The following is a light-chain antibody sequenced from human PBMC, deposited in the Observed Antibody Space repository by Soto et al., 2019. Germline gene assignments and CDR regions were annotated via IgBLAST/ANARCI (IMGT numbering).Light chain of an antibody. V-gene: IGLV3-9*01. CDR1: NIGRKN. Sequence: SYELTQPLSMSVALGQTASITCGGHNIGRKNVHWYQQRPGQAPVLVIYRDSSRPSGIPERISGSNSGNTATLTISRAQAGDEADYYCQVWDSSAVVFGGGTKLTVL. CDR3: QVWDSSAVV. CDR2: RDS. J-gene: IGLJ2*01.